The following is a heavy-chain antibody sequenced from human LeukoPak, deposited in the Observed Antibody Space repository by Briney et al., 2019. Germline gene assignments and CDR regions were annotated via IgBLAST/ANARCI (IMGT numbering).Heavy chain of an antibody. CDR3: ALYGASYEESQVT. J-gene: IGHJ5*02. V-gene: IGHV4-39*01. Sequence: KPSETLSLTCIVSGGSISSSNYYWGWIRQPPGKGLEWIGSIYYSGPTYYNPSLKSRVTMSLDTSKNQFSLKLSSVTAADTAVYYCALYGASYEESQVTWGQGTLVTVSS. CDR2: IYYSGPT. CDR1: GGSISSSNYY. D-gene: IGHD3-16*01.